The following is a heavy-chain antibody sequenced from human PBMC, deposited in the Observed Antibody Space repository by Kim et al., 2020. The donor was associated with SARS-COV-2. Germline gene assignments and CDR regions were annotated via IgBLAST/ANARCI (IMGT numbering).Heavy chain of an antibody. CDR3: ARQSRLVDY. J-gene: IGHJ4*02. V-gene: IGHV3-7*01. CDR1: GFTFSSYW. Sequence: GGSLRLSCAASGFTFSSYWMSWVRQAPGKGLEWVANINQDGSEKYYLDSVKGRFTISRDNAKNSLYLQMDSLRAEDTAIYYCARQSRLVDYWGQGTPVTV. CDR2: INQDGSEK.